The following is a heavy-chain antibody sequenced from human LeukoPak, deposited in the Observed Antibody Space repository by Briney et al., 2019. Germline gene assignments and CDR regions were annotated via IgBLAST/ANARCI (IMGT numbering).Heavy chain of an antibody. CDR3: ARSVIVGASGYFDY. V-gene: IGHV1-8*03. CDR1: GYTFTSYD. D-gene: IGHD1-26*01. J-gene: IGHJ4*02. Sequence: ASVKVSCKASGYTFTSYDINWVRQATGQGLEWMGWMNPNSGNTGYAQKFQGRVTITRNTSISTAYMELSSLRSEDTAVYYCARSVIVGASGYFDYWGQGTLVTVSS. CDR2: MNPNSGNT.